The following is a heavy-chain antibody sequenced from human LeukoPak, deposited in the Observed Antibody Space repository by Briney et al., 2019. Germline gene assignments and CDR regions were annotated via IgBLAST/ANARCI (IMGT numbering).Heavy chain of an antibody. J-gene: IGHJ4*02. V-gene: IGHV3-74*01. CDR1: GFTFSSYW. CDR3: AKAGATIDYGDY. D-gene: IGHD5-24*01. Sequence: GGSLRLSCAASGFTFSSYWMHWVRQAPGKGLVWVSRINTNGSSTAYADSVKGRFTSSRDNAENTLYLQMNSLRAEDTAVYYCAKAGATIDYGDYWGQGTLVTVSS. CDR2: INTNGSST.